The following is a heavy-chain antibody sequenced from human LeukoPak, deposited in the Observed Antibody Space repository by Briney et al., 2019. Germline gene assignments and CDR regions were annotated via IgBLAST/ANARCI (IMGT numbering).Heavy chain of an antibody. Sequence: GASVKVSCKASGYTFTSYGISWVRQAPGEGLEWMGIINPSGGSTSYAQKFQGRVTMTRDTSTSTVYMELSSLRSEDTAVYYCARDILRGHCGGDCPWDGFDYWGQGTLVTVSS. D-gene: IGHD2-21*02. CDR2: INPSGGST. CDR1: GYTFTSYG. V-gene: IGHV1-46*01. CDR3: ARDILRGHCGGDCPWDGFDY. J-gene: IGHJ4*02.